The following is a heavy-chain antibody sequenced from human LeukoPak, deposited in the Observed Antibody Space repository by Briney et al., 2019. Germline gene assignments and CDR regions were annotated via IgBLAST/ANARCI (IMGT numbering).Heavy chain of an antibody. CDR1: GYSFTSYW. Sequence: GESLKISCKGSGYSFTSYWIGWVRQMPGKGLEWMGIIYPGDSDTRYSPSFQGQVTISADKSISTAYLQWSSLKASDTAMCYCARQRLVEMATIIGDDAFDIWGQGTMVTVSS. CDR3: ARQRLVEMATIIGDDAFDI. V-gene: IGHV5-51*01. D-gene: IGHD5-24*01. CDR2: IYPGDSDT. J-gene: IGHJ3*02.